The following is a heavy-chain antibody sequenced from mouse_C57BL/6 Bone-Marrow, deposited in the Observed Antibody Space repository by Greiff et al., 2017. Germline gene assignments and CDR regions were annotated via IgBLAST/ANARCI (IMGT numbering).Heavy chain of an antibody. V-gene: IGHV1-7*01. CDR2: INPSSGYT. CDR3: ATYYSGDFDY. J-gene: IGHJ2*01. CDR1: GYTFTSYW. D-gene: IGHD2-12*01. Sequence: VKLMESGAELAKPGASVKLSCKASGYTFTSYWMHWVKQRPGQGLEWIGYINPSSGYTKYNQKFKDKATLTADKSSITAYMQLSSLTYEDSAVYYCATYYSGDFDYWGQGTTLTVSS.